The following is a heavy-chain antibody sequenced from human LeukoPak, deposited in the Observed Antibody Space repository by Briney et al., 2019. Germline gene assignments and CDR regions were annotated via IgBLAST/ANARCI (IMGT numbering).Heavy chain of an antibody. CDR3: AREGTHYDILTGYSN. Sequence: SVKVSCKASGGTFSSYAISWVRQAPGQGLEWMGGIIPIFGTANYAQKFQGRVTITADESTSTAYMELSSLRSEDTAVYYCAREGTHYDILTGYSNWGQGTLVTVSS. V-gene: IGHV1-69*01. D-gene: IGHD3-9*01. CDR2: IIPIFGTA. CDR1: GGTFSSYA. J-gene: IGHJ4*02.